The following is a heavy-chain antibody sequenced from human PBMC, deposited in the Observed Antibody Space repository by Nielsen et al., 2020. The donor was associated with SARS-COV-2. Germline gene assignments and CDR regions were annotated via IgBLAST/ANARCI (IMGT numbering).Heavy chain of an antibody. J-gene: IGHJ4*02. V-gene: IGHV3-23*01. D-gene: IGHD2-2*01. CDR3: ARDGPLVVPAAMWFTYFDY. CDR1: GFSFSSYA. Sequence: GESLKISCAASGFSFSSYAMTWVRQAPGKGLEWVSSIGTTGDKTFYADSVKGRFTISRDNSKNTLYLQMNSLRAEDTALYYCARDGPLVVPAAMWFTYFDYWGQGTLVTVSS. CDR2: IGTTGDKT.